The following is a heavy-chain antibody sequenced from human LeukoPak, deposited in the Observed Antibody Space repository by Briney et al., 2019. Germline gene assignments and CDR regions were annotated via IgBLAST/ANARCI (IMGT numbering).Heavy chain of an antibody. CDR3: ARLYSGSYIY. D-gene: IGHD1-26*01. V-gene: IGHV4-34*01. CDR1: GGSSSGYY. J-gene: IGHJ4*02. CDR2: INHSGST. Sequence: PSETLSLTCAVYGGSSSGYYWSWIRQPPGKGLEWIGEINHSGSTNYNPSLKSRVTISVDTSKNQFSLKLSSVTAADTAVYYCARLYSGSYIYWGQGTLVTVSS.